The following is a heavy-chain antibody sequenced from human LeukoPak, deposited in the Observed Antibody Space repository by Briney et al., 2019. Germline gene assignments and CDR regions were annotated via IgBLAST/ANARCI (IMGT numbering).Heavy chain of an antibody. V-gene: IGHV3-23*01. J-gene: IGHJ4*02. CDR3: AKPLPGTHYYFDY. CDR1: GFTFSTYA. CDR2: ISGSDGGT. D-gene: IGHD2-15*01. Sequence: GGSLRLSCAASGFTFSTYAMNWVRQAPGKGLEWVSIISGSDGGTYYADSVKGRFTISRDNSKNTLYLQMNSLRAEDTAVYYCAKPLPGTHYYFDYWGQGTLVTVPS.